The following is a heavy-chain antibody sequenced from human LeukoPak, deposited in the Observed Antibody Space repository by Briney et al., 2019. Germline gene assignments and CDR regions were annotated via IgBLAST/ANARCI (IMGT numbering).Heavy chain of an antibody. CDR1: GGSISSSYYY. J-gene: IGHJ3*02. CDR2: IYYSGST. Sequence: SETLSLTCTVSGGSISSSYYYWSWIRQPPGKGLEWIGYIYYSGSTNYNPSLKSRVTISVDTSKNQFSLKLSSVTAADTAVYYCAGSLSYDAFDIWGQGTMVTVSS. V-gene: IGHV4-61*01. CDR3: AGSLSYDAFDI. D-gene: IGHD1-26*01.